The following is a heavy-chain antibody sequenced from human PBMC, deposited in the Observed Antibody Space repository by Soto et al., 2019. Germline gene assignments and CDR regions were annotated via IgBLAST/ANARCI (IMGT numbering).Heavy chain of an antibody. V-gene: IGHV4-38-2*01. CDR1: GFSISSGYY. Sequence: SETLSLTCAVSGFSISSGYYWGWIRQPPGKGLEWIGSIYYSGSTYYNPSLKSRVTISVDTSKNQFSLKLSSVTAADTAVYYCARHGPAAGQEWFDPWGQGTLVTVSS. J-gene: IGHJ5*02. D-gene: IGHD6-13*01. CDR3: ARHGPAAGQEWFDP. CDR2: IYYSGST.